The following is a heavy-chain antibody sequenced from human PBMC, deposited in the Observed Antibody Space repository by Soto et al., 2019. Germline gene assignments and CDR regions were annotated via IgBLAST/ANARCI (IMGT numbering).Heavy chain of an antibody. CDR2: ISAYNGNT. D-gene: IGHD3-3*01. V-gene: IGHV1-18*01. CDR3: ARADLRRGVVTTISVDFDY. CDR1: GYTFTSYG. Sequence: ASVKVSCKASGYTFTSYGISWVRQAPGQGLEWMGWISAYNGNTNYAQKLQGRVTMTTDTSTSTAYMELRSLRSDDTAVYYCARADLRRGVVTTISVDFDYWGQGTLVTVSS. J-gene: IGHJ4*02.